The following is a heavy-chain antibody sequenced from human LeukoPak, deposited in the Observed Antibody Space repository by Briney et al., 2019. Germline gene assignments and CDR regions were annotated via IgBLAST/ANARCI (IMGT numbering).Heavy chain of an antibody. CDR3: ARDPPPSAGCSGGSRYSWFDP. CDR1: GFTFSSYA. J-gene: IGHJ5*02. Sequence: SGGSLRLSCAASGFTFSSYAISWVRQAPGQGLEWMGGIIPIFGTANYAQKFQGRVTITADESTSTAYMELSSLRSEDTAVYYCARDPPPSAGCSGGSRYSWFDPWGQGTLVTVSS. CDR2: IIPIFGTA. V-gene: IGHV1-69*01. D-gene: IGHD2-15*01.